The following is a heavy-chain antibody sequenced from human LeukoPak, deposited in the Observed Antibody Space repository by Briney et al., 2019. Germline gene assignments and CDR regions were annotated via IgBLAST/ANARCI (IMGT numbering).Heavy chain of an antibody. J-gene: IGHJ4*02. CDR1: GFTFTTYS. CDR2: ISSRSSYI. Sequence: GGSLRLSCAASGFTFTTYSMSWVRQAPGKGLEWVSSISSRSSYIFYADSVKGRFTISRDNAKNSLYLQMNSLRAEDTAVYYCARDKAAAGGYVYWGQGTLVTVSS. V-gene: IGHV3-21*01. CDR3: ARDKAAAGGYVY. D-gene: IGHD6-13*01.